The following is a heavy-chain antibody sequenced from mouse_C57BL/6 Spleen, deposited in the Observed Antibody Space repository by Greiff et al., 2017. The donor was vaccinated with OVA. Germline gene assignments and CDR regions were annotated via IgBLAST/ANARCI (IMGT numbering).Heavy chain of an antibody. CDR2: IYPGDGDT. D-gene: IGHD2-12*01. CDR3: ARSDGYSSYYFDY. J-gene: IGHJ2*01. V-gene: IGHV1-82*01. Sequence: QVQLKESGPELVKPGASVKISCKASGYAFSSSWMNWVKQRPGKGLEWIGRIYPGDGDTNYNGKFKGKATLTADKSSSTAYMQLSSLTSEDSAVYFCARSDGYSSYYFDYWGQGTTLTVSS. CDR1: GYAFSSSW.